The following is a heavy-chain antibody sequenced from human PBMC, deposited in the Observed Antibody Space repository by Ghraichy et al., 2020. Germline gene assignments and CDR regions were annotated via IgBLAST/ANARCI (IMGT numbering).Heavy chain of an antibody. CDR3: VRDNFSYFDF. J-gene: IGHJ4*02. Sequence: GGSLRLSCAASGFTFNTYAMDWVRQAPGKGLEWISYISARGTTVYYADSVKGRFTISRDSARNSLFLQMDSLGAEDTAVYYCVRDNFSYFDFWGQGALVTVSS. V-gene: IGHV3-48*01. CDR2: ISARGTTV. D-gene: IGHD1-20*01. CDR1: GFTFNTYA.